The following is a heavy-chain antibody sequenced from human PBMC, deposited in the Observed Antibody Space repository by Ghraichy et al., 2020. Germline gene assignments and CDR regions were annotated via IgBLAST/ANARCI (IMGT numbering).Heavy chain of an antibody. CDR2: IYYSGST. Sequence: SETLSLTCTVSGGSVSSGSYYWSWIRQPPGKGLEWIGYIYYSGSTNYNPSLKSRVTISVDTSKNQFSLKLSSVTAADTAVYYCARSRGEVASEFDYWGQGTLVTVSS. J-gene: IGHJ4*02. CDR1: GGSVSSGSYY. D-gene: IGHD5-24*01. V-gene: IGHV4-61*01. CDR3: ARSRGEVASEFDY.